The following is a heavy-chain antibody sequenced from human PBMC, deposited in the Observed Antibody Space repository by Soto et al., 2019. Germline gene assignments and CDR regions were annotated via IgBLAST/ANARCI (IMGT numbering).Heavy chain of an antibody. J-gene: IGHJ4*02. CDR2: IIPFFGTA. V-gene: IGHV1-69*13. Sequence: SVKVSCKASGGTFSTFGISWVRQAPGQGLEWMGGIIPFFGTAKYSQKFEDRISITADESTNTVYMELRSLTSEDTAIYYCARSAPMDAGDKYYYEFWGQGALVTVSS. CDR1: GGTFSTFG. CDR3: ARSAPMDAGDKYYYEF. D-gene: IGHD3-22*01.